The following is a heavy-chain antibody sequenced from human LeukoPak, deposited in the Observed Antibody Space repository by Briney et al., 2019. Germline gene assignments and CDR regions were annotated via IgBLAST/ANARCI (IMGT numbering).Heavy chain of an antibody. J-gene: IGHJ4*02. V-gene: IGHV1-18*01. CDR3: ARDLWSGSFDY. Sequence: ASVKVSCKASGYTFTSYGISWVRQAPGQGLEWMGWISAYNGNTNYAQKLQGRVTMTTDTSTSTAYMELSSLGSEDTAVYYCARDLWSGSFDYWGQGTLVTVSS. D-gene: IGHD3-3*01. CDR1: GYTFTSYG. CDR2: ISAYNGNT.